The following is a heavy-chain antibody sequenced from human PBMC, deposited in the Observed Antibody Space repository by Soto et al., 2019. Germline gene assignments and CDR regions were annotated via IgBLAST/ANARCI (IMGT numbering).Heavy chain of an antibody. D-gene: IGHD2-2*02. Sequence: GGSLRLSCAASGFTFSSYAMHWVRQAPGKGLEWVAVISYDGSNKYYTDSVKGRFTISRDNSKNTLYLQMNSLRAEDTAVYYCARDAHCSSTSCYRSYYYYGMDVWGQGTTVTVSS. CDR2: ISYDGSNK. CDR1: GFTFSSYA. CDR3: ARDAHCSSTSCYRSYYYYGMDV. V-gene: IGHV3-30-3*01. J-gene: IGHJ6*02.